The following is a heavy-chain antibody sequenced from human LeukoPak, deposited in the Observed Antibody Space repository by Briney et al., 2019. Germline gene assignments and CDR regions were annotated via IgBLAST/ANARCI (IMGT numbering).Heavy chain of an antibody. CDR1: GYTFSDYY. D-gene: IGHD1-26*01. CDR3: AREKKLRGATDY. V-gene: IGHV1-2*02. J-gene: IGHJ4*02. CDR2: INPNSGGT. Sequence: ASVKVSCKASGYTFSDYYMHWVRQAPGQGLEWMGWINPNSGGTNYAQKFQGRVTMTRDTSISTAYMELSRLRSDDTAVYYCAREKKLRGATDYWGQGTLVTVSS.